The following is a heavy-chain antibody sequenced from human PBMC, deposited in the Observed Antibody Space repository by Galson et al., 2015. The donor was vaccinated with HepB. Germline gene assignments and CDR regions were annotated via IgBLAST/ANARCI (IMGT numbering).Heavy chain of an antibody. CDR1: GGSFSGYF. V-gene: IGHV4-34*01. CDR2: INHVGST. J-gene: IGHJ4*02. Sequence: ATLSLSCAVYGGSFSGYFWWWLREPPGRGLERIGEINHVGSTNYNPSLKSRVTISVDTSKNQFSLKLSSVSAADTAVYYCARGFAGGYTYGWSDYWRQGTLVTVSS. CDR3: ARGFAGGYTYGWSDY. D-gene: IGHD5-18*01.